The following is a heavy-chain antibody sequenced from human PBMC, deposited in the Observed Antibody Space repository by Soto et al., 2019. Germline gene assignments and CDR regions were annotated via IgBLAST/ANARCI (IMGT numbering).Heavy chain of an antibody. J-gene: IGHJ4*02. Sequence: QVQLQESGPGLVKPSQTLSLTCTVSGVSISSCGYYWSWIRQPPGKGPKWIGYTYYSWGTYYNPFLKSRVTISVDTSKNQFSLKLSSVTAADTAVYYGAGQVVAATYFDYWGQGALVTVSS. CDR2: TYYSWGT. V-gene: IGHV4-31*03. CDR3: AGQVVAATYFDY. D-gene: IGHD2-15*01. CDR1: GVSISSCGYY.